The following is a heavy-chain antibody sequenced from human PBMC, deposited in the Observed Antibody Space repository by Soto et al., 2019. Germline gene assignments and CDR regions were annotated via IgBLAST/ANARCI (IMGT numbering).Heavy chain of an antibody. Sequence: QITLKESGTPVVKPTETLTLTCTFSGFSLTTSGVGVGWVRQSPGKAPEWLALIYWDDDKRYSTSLKSRLTITKDTSKNQVVLTMANVDPADTATYYCAHRVLRTVFGLVTTTAIYFDFWGQGTPVVVSS. CDR3: AHRVLRTVFGLVTTTAIYFDF. V-gene: IGHV2-5*02. J-gene: IGHJ4*02. CDR1: GFSLTTSGVG. D-gene: IGHD3-3*01. CDR2: IYWDDDK.